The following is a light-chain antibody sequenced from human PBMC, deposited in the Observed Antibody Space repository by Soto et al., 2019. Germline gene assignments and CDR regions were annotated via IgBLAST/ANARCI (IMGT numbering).Light chain of an antibody. CDR1: QSIGNY. CDR3: QQRRNWIT. Sequence: EIVLTQSPATLSLSPGQRATLSCRASQSIGNYLAWYQQKPGQAPRLLMYDASTRATGIPARFSGSGSGTDFTLTISSLEPDDFAVYHCQQRRNWITFGGGTKVEIK. V-gene: IGKV3-11*01. J-gene: IGKJ4*01. CDR2: DAS.